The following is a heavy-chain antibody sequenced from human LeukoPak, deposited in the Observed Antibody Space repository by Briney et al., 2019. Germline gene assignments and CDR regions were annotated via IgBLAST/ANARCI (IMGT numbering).Heavy chain of an antibody. CDR2: INPNSGGT. CDR3: ARDPPNGDYGVGGWFDP. V-gene: IGHV1-2*02. D-gene: IGHD4-17*01. J-gene: IGHJ5*02. CDR1: GYTFTGYY. Sequence: GASVQVSCKASGYTFTGYYMHWVRQAPGQELEWMGWINPNSGGTNYAQKFQGRVTMTRDKSISTAYMELSRLRSDDTAVYYCARDPPNGDYGVGGWFDPWGQRTLVTVSS.